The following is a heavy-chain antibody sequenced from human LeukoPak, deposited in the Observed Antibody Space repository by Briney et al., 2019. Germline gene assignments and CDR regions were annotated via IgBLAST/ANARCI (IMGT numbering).Heavy chain of an antibody. CDR3: AKDPPSSGWPNSFDY. J-gene: IGHJ4*02. CDR2: IGSFGTIT. Sequence: PGGSLRLSCAASGFSFSSFAMSWVRQTPGKGLEWVSAIGSFGTITYYADSVKGRFTISRDNSKNTLYLQMNSLRAEDTAIYYRAKDPPSSGWPNSFDYWGQGTLVTVSS. D-gene: IGHD6-19*01. V-gene: IGHV3-23*01. CDR1: GFSFSSFA.